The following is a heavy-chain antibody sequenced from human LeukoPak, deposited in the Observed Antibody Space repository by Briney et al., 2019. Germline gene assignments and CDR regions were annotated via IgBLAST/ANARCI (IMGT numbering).Heavy chain of an antibody. V-gene: IGHV3-20*04. CDR3: AKAVCPTIKFCDSSYFMDV. CDR1: GFSLDDLG. D-gene: IGHD6-6*01. CDR2: INWNGSCP. J-gene: IGHJ6*03. Sequence: GGSLRLSCAASGFSLDDLGMTWVRHVPGKGLEWVAGINWNGSCPGFRDSVRGRFTLAKDNAKDSMYLQMDRLRAEDTALYFCAKAVCPTIKFCDSSYFMDVWGKGTTVNVS.